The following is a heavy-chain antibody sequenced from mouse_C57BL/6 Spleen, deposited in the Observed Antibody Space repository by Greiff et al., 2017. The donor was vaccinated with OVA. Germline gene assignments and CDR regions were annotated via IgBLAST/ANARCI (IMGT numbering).Heavy chain of an antibody. J-gene: IGHJ3*01. V-gene: IGHV5-17*01. CDR1: GFTFSDYG. D-gene: IGHD2-5*01. CDR3: ARAYYSNEFAY. CDR2: ISSGSSTI. Sequence: EVKLVESGGGLVKPGGSLKLSCAASGFTFSDYGMHWVRQAPEKGLEWVAYISSGSSTIYYADTVKGRFTISRDNAKNTLFLQMTSLRSEDTAMYYCARAYYSNEFAYWGQGTLVTVSA.